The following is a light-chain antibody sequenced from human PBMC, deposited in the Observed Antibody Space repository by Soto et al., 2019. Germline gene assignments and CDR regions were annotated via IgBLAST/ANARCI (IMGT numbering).Light chain of an antibody. CDR2: DAS. CDR1: QSVSNY. V-gene: IGKV3-11*01. Sequence: EIVLTQSPATLSLSPGERATLSCRASQSVSNYLTWYQQKPGQGPRLLIYDASNRATAIPPRFSGSGSGTDFTLTIDSLEPEDFAVYYCQQRSAGVTFGQGTRLEIK. J-gene: IGKJ5*01. CDR3: QQRSAGVT.